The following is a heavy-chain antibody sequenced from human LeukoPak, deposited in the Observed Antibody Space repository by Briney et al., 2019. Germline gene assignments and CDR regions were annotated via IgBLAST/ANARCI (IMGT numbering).Heavy chain of an antibody. D-gene: IGHD5-18*01. V-gene: IGHV1-18*01. CDR2: ISAYNGNT. CDR3: ARGPRGYSYGYDGAFDI. J-gene: IGHJ3*02. CDR1: GYTFTSYG. Sequence: ASVKVSCKASGYTFTSYGISWVRQAPGQGLEWMGWISAYNGNTNYAQKLQGRVTMTTDTSTSTAYMELRSLRSDDTAVYYCARGPRGYSYGYDGAFDIWGQGTMVTVSS.